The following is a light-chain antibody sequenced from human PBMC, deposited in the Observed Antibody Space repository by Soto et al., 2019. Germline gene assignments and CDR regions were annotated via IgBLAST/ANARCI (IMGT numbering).Light chain of an antibody. Sequence: EIVLTQSPGTLSLSPGERATLSCRASQSISSSYLAGYQQKPGQAPRVLIYGASSRATGIPDRFSGSGSGTDFTLTISRLEPEDFAVYYCQQYGNPPPNAFGQGTKVEIK. V-gene: IGKV3-20*01. J-gene: IGKJ2*01. CDR2: GAS. CDR1: QSISSSY. CDR3: QQYGNPPPNA.